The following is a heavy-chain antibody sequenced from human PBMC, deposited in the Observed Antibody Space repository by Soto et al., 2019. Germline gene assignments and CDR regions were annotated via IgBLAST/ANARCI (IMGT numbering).Heavy chain of an antibody. V-gene: IGHV3-11*06. D-gene: IGHD5-18*01. CDR1: GFTFSDYY. Sequence: GGSLRLSCAASGFTFSDYYMSWIRQAPGKGLEWVSYISSSSSYTNYADSVKGRFTISRDNAKNSLYLQMNSLRAEDTAVYYCARAKPAGVDTAMVRFLDYWGQGTLVTVSS. J-gene: IGHJ4*02. CDR3: ARAKPAGVDTAMVRFLDY. CDR2: ISSSSSYT.